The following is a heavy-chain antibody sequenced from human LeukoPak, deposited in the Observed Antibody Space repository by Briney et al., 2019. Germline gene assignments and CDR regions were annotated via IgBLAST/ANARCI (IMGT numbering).Heavy chain of an antibody. Sequence: GGSPRLSCAASGFALSSHWMTWVRQVPGRGPEWVANVNRDGSETYYLDSVKGRFTISKDNAKNSLYLQMNSLRAEDTALYHCARNNGMDVWGQGTTVIVSS. CDR1: GFALSSHW. CDR2: VNRDGSET. CDR3: ARNNGMDV. V-gene: IGHV3-7*03. J-gene: IGHJ6*02.